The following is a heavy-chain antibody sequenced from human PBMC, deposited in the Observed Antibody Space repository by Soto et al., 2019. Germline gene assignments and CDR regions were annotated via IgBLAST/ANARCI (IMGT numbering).Heavy chain of an antibody. CDR1: GFSFSKYG. V-gene: IGHV3-30*18. Sequence: QVLLVESGGGVVRPGRSLRLSCGASGFSFSKYGMHWVRQAPGEGLEWLSLISYDGSEKWYAESVKGRFTISRDNSKNTLYLQMNSLRGDDTAVYYCAKGYEVSPPVASSWYSNYFYGVDVWGRGTTVTVSS. CDR2: ISYDGSEK. D-gene: IGHD6-13*01. J-gene: IGHJ6*02. CDR3: AKGYEVSPPVASSWYSNYFYGVDV.